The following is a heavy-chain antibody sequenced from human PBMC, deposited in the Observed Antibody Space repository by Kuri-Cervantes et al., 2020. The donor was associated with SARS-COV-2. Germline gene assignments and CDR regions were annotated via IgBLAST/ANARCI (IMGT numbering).Heavy chain of an antibody. D-gene: IGHD2-21*01. CDR1: GGSFSGYY. V-gene: IGHV4-59*01. CDR3: ARGFCGGDCYSYYYYYMDV. J-gene: IGHJ6*03. Sequence: SETLSLTCAVYGGSFSGYYWSWIRQPPGKGLEWIGYIYYSGSTNYNPSLKSRVTISVDTSKNQFSLKLSSVTAADTAVYYCARGFCGGDCYSYYYYYMDVWGKGTTVTVSS. CDR2: IYYSGST.